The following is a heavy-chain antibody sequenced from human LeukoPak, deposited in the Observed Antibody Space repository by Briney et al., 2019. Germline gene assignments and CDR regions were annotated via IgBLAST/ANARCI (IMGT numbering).Heavy chain of an antibody. V-gene: IGHV1-69*05. J-gene: IGHJ4*02. CDR1: GGTFSSYA. CDR2: IIPIFGTA. D-gene: IGHD6-19*01. CDR3: ARGGDSSGWYEKDYFDY. Sequence: SVKVSCKASGGTFSSYAISWVRQAPGQGLEWMGRIIPIFGTANYAQKFQGRVTITTDESTSTAYMGLSSLRSEDTAVYYCARGGDSSGWYEKDYFDYWGQGTLVTVSS.